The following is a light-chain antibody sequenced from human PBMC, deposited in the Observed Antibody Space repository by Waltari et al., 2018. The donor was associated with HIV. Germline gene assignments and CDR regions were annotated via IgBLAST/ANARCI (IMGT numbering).Light chain of an antibody. CDR2: GAS. V-gene: IGKV1-6*01. Sequence: ALQMTQSPPSLSASAGDRCTITCRASQAIGNDLDWYQQKPGKAPKLLIYGASTLQSGVPSRFSGSGSGTDFTLTISRLQPEDFATYFCLQDYNYPWTFGQGTKVEIK. CDR1: QAIGND. J-gene: IGKJ1*01. CDR3: LQDYNYPWT.